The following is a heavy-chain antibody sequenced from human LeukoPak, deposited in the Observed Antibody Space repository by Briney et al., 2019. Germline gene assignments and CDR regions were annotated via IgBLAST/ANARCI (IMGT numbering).Heavy chain of an antibody. CDR3: ARSAMAPFDY. D-gene: IGHD2-8*01. CDR1: GFTFSDHF. J-gene: IGHJ4*02. V-gene: IGHV3-72*01. Sequence: GGSLRLSCAASGFTFSDHFMDWVRQAPGKGLEWVGRCRNKGNSYSTDHAASVKGRFTISRDESKNSLDLQMNSLQTEDTGVYYCARSAMAPFDYWGQGTLVTVSS. CDR2: CRNKGNSYST.